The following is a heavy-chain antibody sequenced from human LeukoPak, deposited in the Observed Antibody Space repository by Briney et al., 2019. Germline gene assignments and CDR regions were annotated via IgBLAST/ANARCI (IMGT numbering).Heavy chain of an antibody. J-gene: IGHJ4*02. D-gene: IGHD3-9*01. Sequence: TSETLSLTCAVYGGSFSGYYWSWIRQPPGKGLEWIGEINHSGSTNYNPSLKSRVTMSVDTSKNQFSLKLSSVTAADTAVYYCAGHLRYLDYWGQGTLVTVSS. V-gene: IGHV4-34*01. CDR1: GGSFSGYY. CDR3: AGHLRYLDY. CDR2: INHSGST.